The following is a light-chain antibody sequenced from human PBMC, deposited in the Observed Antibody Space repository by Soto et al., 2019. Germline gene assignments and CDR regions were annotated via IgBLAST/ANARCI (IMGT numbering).Light chain of an antibody. V-gene: IGKV1-5*01. CDR3: QQYNSYSTWT. CDR2: DAS. CDR1: QSISSW. Sequence: EIHVTLSPSTLSASVGDRVTITCRASQSISSWLAWYQQKPGKAPKLLIYDASSLESGVPSRFSGSGSGTEFTLTISSLQPDDFATYYCQQYNSYSTWTFGQGTKVDIK. J-gene: IGKJ1*01.